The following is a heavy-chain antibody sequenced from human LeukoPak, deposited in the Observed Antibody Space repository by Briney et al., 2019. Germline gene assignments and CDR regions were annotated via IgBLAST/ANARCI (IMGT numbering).Heavy chain of an antibody. J-gene: IGHJ4*02. CDR2: IYPDDSDT. CDR3: ARAYDTSSSFDY. V-gene: IGHV5-51*01. CDR1: GYSFTSYW. D-gene: IGHD3-22*01. Sequence: GESLKISCKGSGYSFTSYWIGWVRQMPGEGLEWMGIIYPDDSDTRYSPSFQGQVTISADKSISTAYLQWSSLAASDTAIYYCARAYDTSSSFDYWGQGTLVTVSS.